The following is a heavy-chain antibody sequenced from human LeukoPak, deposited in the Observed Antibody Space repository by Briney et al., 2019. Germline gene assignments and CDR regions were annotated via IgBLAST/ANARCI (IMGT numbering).Heavy chain of an antibody. V-gene: IGHV4-59*01. CDR2: IYYSGRT. Sequence: PSETLSLTCTVSGGSIINFYWSWIRQPPGKGLEWVGYIYYSGRTNYNPSLKSRVSISVDTSKNQFSLKLSSVTAADTAVYYCARDGYGDRNFDYWGQGTLVTVSS. CDR3: ARDGYGDRNFDY. CDR1: GGSIINFY. J-gene: IGHJ4*02. D-gene: IGHD4-17*01.